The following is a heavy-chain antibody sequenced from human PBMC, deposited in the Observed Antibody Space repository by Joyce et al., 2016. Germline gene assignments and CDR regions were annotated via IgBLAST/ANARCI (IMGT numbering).Heavy chain of an antibody. D-gene: IGHD1-7*01. CDR2: ILYSGST. V-gene: IGHV4-39*07. CDR3: ARARSWNYRTYFDY. CDR1: GGSMTSSSYY. Sequence: QLQLQESGPGLVKPSETLSLTCSVSGGSMTSSSYYWGWIRQPPGKGLGWIGSILYSGSTYYNPSLKSRVTISLATSRNQFSLKLSSVTAADTAVYFCARARSWNYRTYFDYWGQGILVTVSS. J-gene: IGHJ4*02.